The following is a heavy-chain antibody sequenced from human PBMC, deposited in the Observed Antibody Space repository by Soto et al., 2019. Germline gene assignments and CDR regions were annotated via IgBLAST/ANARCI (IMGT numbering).Heavy chain of an antibody. CDR3: ARGITIFGVAPP. CDR2: MNPNSGNT. D-gene: IGHD3-3*01. V-gene: IGHV1-8*01. J-gene: IGHJ5*02. CDR1: GYTFTSYD. Sequence: QVQLVQSGAEVKKPGASVKVSCKASGYTFTSYDINWVRQATGQGLEWMGWMNPNSGNTGYAQKFQGRATMTRNTAISTAYRELSSLRSEDTAVYYCARGITIFGVAPPWGQGTLVTVSS.